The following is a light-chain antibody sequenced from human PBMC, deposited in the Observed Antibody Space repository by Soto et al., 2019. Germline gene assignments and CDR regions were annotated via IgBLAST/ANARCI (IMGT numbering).Light chain of an antibody. CDR3: CAYRDNSSFRVL. CDR2: EVR. Sequence: QSALTQPASVSGSPGQSITISCTGTSNDVGGYDFVSWYQQHPGKVPRVIIYEVRKRPSGVSDRFSGSKSGDTASLTISGLQAEDEADYFCCAYRDNSSFRVLFGGGTKVTVL. J-gene: IGLJ3*02. CDR1: SNDVGGYDF. V-gene: IGLV2-14*01.